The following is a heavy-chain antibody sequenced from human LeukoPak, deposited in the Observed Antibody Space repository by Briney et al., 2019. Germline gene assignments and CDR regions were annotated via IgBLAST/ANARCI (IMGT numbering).Heavy chain of an antibody. Sequence: SVKVSCKASGGTFSSYAISWVRQAPGQGLEWMGGIIPIFGTANYAQKFQGRVTITADESTSTAYMELSSLRSEDTGVYYCARTMCSGGSCFENLFDPWGQGTLVTVSS. V-gene: IGHV1-69*01. CDR1: GGTFSSYA. D-gene: IGHD2-15*01. CDR2: IIPIFGTA. J-gene: IGHJ5*02. CDR3: ARTMCSGGSCFENLFDP.